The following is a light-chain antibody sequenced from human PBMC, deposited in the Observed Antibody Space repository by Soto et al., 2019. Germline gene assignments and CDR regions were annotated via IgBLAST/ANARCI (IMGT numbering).Light chain of an antibody. V-gene: IGKV3-20*01. CDR1: QTIGSTY. CDR2: AAS. CDR3: QQYGHSPRT. J-gene: IGKJ1*01. Sequence: EIVLTQSPGTLSLSPGERATLSCRASQTIGSTYLAWYQQKAGQSPRLLIYAASARAIGIPDRFSGSGSGTDFTLTLSRLEPEDFAVYYCQQYGHSPRTFGQGTKVDIK.